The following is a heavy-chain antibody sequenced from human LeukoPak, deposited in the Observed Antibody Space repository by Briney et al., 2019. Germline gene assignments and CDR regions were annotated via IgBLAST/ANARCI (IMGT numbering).Heavy chain of an antibody. D-gene: IGHD2-2*01. J-gene: IGHJ4*02. CDR1: GYTFTSYG. CDR3: ARVLPSDPATSPRKDLLPDY. V-gene: IGHV1-18*01. CDR2: ISAYNGNT. Sequence: ASVKVSCKASGYTFTSYGISWVRQAPGQGLEWMGWISAYNGNTNYAQKLQGRVTMTTDTSTSTAYMELSRLRSDDTAVYYCARVLPSDPATSPRKDLLPDYWGQGTLVTVSS.